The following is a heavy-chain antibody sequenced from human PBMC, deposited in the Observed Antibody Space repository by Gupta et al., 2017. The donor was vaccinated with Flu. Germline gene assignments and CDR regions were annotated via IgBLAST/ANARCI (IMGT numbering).Heavy chain of an antibody. CDR1: GGSISSYY. D-gene: IGHD6-19*01. CDR2: IHYSGIT. J-gene: IGHJ5*02. V-gene: IGHV4-59*01. Sequence: QVHLQESGPGLVKPSETLSLTCTVSGGSISSYYWSWIRQPPGEGLEWIAYIHYSGITNYNPSLKSRVIISVDTSNNLFSLNLRSVTAADTAVYYCARSDSAWHWLDPWGQGTLVTVSS. CDR3: ARSDSAWHWLDP.